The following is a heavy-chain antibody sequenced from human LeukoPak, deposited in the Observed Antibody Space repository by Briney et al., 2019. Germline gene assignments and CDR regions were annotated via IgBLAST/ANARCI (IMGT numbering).Heavy chain of an antibody. CDR1: GGPISSYY. CDR2: IYTSGST. Sequence: PSETLSLTCTVSGGPISSYYWSWIRQPAGKGLEWIGRIYTSGSTNYNPSLKSRVTMSVDTSKNQFSLKLSSVTAADTAVYYCARDGRSWSHDAFDIWGQGTMVTVSS. CDR3: ARDGRSWSHDAFDI. V-gene: IGHV4-4*07. J-gene: IGHJ3*02. D-gene: IGHD6-13*01.